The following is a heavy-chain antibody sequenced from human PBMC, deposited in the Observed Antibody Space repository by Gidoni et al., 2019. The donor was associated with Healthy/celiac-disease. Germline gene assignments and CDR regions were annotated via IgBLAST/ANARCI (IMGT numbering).Heavy chain of an antibody. Sequence: QVQLVESGGGVVQPGRSLRLSCAASGFTFSSYGMHWVRQAPGKGLEWVAVIWYDGSNKYYADSVKGRFTISRDNSKNTLYLQMNSLRAEDTAVYYCARDYGDFHPHNPNWYFDLWGRGTLVTVSS. CDR2: IWYDGSNK. CDR1: GFTFSSYG. D-gene: IGHD4-17*01. V-gene: IGHV3-33*01. J-gene: IGHJ2*01. CDR3: ARDYGDFHPHNPNWYFDL.